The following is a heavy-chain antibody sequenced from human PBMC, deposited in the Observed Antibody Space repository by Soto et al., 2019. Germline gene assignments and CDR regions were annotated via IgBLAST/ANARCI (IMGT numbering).Heavy chain of an antibody. J-gene: IGHJ4*02. CDR2: INPNSGGT. V-gene: IGHV1-2*04. D-gene: IGHD2-2*01. Sequence: ASVKVSCKASGYTFTGYYTHWVRQAPGQGLEWMGWINPNSGGTNYAQKFQGWVTMTRDTSISTAYMELSRLRSDDTAVYYCAREYCSSTSCQTFDYWGQGTLVTVSS. CDR3: AREYCSSTSCQTFDY. CDR1: GYTFTGYY.